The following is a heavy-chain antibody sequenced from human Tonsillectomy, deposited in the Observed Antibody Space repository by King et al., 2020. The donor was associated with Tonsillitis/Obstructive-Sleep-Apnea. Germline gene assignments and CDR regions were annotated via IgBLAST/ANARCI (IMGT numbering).Heavy chain of an antibody. D-gene: IGHD2-2*01. V-gene: IGHV4-34*01. CDR1: GGSFSGYY. Sequence: VQLQQWGAGLLKPSETLSLTCAVYGGSFSGYYWNWIRQPPGKGLEWIGEINHSGSTNYNPSLKSRVTISVDTSKNQFSLKLSSVTAADTAVYYCTRGCSGPTCYGPPDPTYSNLSGRSYFDYWGQGTLVTVSS. J-gene: IGHJ4*02. CDR2: INHSGST. CDR3: TRGCSGPTCYGPPDPTYSNLSGRSYFDY.